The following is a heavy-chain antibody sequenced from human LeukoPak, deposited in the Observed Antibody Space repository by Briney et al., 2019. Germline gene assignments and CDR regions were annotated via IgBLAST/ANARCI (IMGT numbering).Heavy chain of an antibody. V-gene: IGHV4-34*01. CDR1: GGSISSYY. J-gene: IGHJ4*02. CDR2: INHSGST. D-gene: IGHD4-17*01. CDR3: ARQYGDYCDY. Sequence: SETLSLTCTVSGGSISSYYWSWIRQPPGKGLEWIGEINHSGSTNYNPSLKSRVTISVDTSKNQFSLKLSSVTAADTAVYYCARQYGDYCDYWGQGTLVTVSS.